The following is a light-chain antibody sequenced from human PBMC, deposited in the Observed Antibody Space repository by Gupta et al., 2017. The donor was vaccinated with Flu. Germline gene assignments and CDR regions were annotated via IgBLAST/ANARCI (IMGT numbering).Light chain of an antibody. J-gene: IGLJ1*01. V-gene: IGLV2-14*01. CDR2: EVS. CDR1: SSDVGGYNY. Sequence: RAITISCTGTSSDVGGYNYVSWYQQHPGKAPKLMIYEVSNRPSGVSNRFSGSKSGNTASLTISGLQAEDEADYYCSSYTSSSTLVFGTGPRS. CDR3: SSYTSSSTLV.